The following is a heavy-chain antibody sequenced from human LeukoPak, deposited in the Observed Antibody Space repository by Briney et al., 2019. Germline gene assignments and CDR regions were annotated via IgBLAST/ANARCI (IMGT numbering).Heavy chain of an antibody. V-gene: IGHV1-2*06. CDR1: GGTFSSYA. D-gene: IGHD6-19*01. Sequence: ASVKVSCKASGGTFSSYAISWVRQAPGQGLEWMGRINPNSGGTNYAQKFQARVTMTRDTSISTAYMELSRLRSDDTAVYYCARDLGYSSGWYVLGYWGQGTLVTVSS. J-gene: IGHJ4*02. CDR3: ARDLGYSSGWYVLGY. CDR2: INPNSGGT.